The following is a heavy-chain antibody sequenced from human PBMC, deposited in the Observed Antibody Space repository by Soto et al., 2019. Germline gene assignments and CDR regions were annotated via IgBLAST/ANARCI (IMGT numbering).Heavy chain of an antibody. CDR1: GASFRNYY. Sequence: SETLSLTCTVSGASFRNYYCNWIRQPAGKGLEWIGRIYATGTTTYNPSLKSRVAMSVDKSKNQLSLKLNSVTAADTAVYYCASSPRRGGDAFDIWGQGTMVTVSS. CDR2: IYATGTT. J-gene: IGHJ3*02. CDR3: ASSPRRGGDAFDI. V-gene: IGHV4-4*07. D-gene: IGHD3-16*01.